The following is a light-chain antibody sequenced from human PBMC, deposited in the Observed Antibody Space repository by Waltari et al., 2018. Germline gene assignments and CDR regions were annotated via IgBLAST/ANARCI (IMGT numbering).Light chain of an antibody. J-gene: IGKJ3*01. V-gene: IGKV1-8*01. CDR3: QQYYSYPPFT. CDR2: AAS. Sequence: AIRITQSPSSLSASTGDRVTIPCRASPGISSYLAWYQQKPGKAPKLLIYAASTLQSGVPSRFSGSGSGTDFTLTISCLQSEDFATYYCQQYYSYPPFTFGPGTKVDIK. CDR1: PGISSY.